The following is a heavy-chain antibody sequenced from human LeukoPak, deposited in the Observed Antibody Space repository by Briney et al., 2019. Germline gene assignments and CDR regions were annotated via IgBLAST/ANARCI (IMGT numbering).Heavy chain of an antibody. J-gene: IGHJ6*02. CDR1: GYTFTSYA. D-gene: IGHD3-3*01. V-gene: IGHV1-3*01. CDR2: INAGNGNT. CDR3: ARGSRRSGYYPYYYYGMDV. Sequence: ASVKVSCKASGYTFTSYAMHGVRQAPGQRLEWMGWINAGNGNTKYSQKFQGRVTITRETSSSTAYMELRTLRSEDPPVYHCARGSRRSGYYPYYYYGMDVWGQPTKVTLSS.